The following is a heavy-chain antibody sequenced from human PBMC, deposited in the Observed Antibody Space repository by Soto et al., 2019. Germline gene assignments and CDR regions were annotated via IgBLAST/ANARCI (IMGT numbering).Heavy chain of an antibody. CDR3: ERGGQRKDFDY. CDR1: GGSFSGYY. CDR2: INHSGST. V-gene: IGHV4-34*01. D-gene: IGHD6-25*01. Sequence: PSETLSLTCAVYGGSFSGYYWRWIRQPPGKGLEWIGEINHSGSTNYNPSLKSRVTISVDTSKNQFSLNLSSVTAADTAAYYCERGGQRKDFDYWGQGTLVAVYS. J-gene: IGHJ4*02.